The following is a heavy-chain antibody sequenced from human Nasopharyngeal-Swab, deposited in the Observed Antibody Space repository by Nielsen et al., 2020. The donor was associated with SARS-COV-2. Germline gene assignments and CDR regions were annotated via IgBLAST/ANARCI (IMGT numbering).Heavy chain of an antibody. D-gene: IGHD5-18*01. V-gene: IGHV4-39*01. CDR3: ATYGYGSYYYYMDV. CDR1: GCSISSSSYY. CDR2: IYYSGST. Sequence: SETLSLTCTVSGCSISSSSYYWGWIRQPPGKGPEWIGSIYYSGSTYYNPSLRSRVTISVDTSKNQFSLKLSSVTAADTAVYYCATYGYGSYYYYMDVWGKGTTVTVSS. J-gene: IGHJ6*03.